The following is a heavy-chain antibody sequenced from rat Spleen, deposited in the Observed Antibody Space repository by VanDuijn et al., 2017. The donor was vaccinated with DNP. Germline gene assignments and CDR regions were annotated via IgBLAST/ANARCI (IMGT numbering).Heavy chain of an antibody. D-gene: IGHD1-5*01. V-gene: IGHV5-7*01. CDR1: GFTFSDYS. CDR2: IIYDGSGT. J-gene: IGHJ2*01. CDR3: SRDRSNYDYFDY. Sequence: EVQLVESGGGLVQPGRSLKLSCEASGFTFSDYSMAWVRQAPKKGLEWVAMIIYDGSGTYYGDSVKGRFTISRDNAKNTLHLQMDSLKSEDTATYYCSRDRSNYDYFDYWGQGVMVTVSS.